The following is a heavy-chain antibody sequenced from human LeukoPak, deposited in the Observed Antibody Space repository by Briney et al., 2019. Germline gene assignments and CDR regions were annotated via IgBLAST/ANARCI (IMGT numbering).Heavy chain of an antibody. CDR1: GYTFTSYY. J-gene: IGHJ5*02. CDR3: ARDRGFQVILARFDP. Sequence: ASVKVSCKASGYTFTSYYMHWVRQAPGQGLEWMGIINPSGGSTSYAQKFQGRVTMTRDMSTSTVYMELSSLRSEDTAVYYCARDRGFQVILARFDPWGQGTLVTVSS. D-gene: IGHD3-22*01. CDR2: INPSGGST. V-gene: IGHV1-46*01.